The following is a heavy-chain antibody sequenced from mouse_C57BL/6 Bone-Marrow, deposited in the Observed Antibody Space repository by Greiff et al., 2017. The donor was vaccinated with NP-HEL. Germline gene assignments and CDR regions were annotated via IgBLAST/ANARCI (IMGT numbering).Heavy chain of an antibody. D-gene: IGHD1-1*01. J-gene: IGHJ4*01. CDR3: ARNLIYYYGSFYAMDH. V-gene: IGHV2-9-1*01. CDR2: IWTGGGT. Sequence: VQLQQSGPGLVAPSQSLSITCTVSGFSLTSYAISWVRQPPGKGLEWLGVIWTGGGTNYNSALKSRLSISKDNSKSQVFLKMNSLQTDDTARYYCARNLIYYYGSFYAMDHWGQGTSVTVSS. CDR1: GFSLTSYA.